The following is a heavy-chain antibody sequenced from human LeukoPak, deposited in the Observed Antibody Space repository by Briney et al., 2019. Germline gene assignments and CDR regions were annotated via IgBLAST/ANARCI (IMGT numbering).Heavy chain of an antibody. V-gene: IGHV3-23*01. D-gene: IGHD5-18*01. CDR1: GFTFSSYA. J-gene: IGHJ4*02. CDR2: ISGSGGST. Sequence: GGSLRLSCAASGFTFSSYAMSWVRQAPGKGLEWVSAISGSGGSTYYADSVKGRFTISRDNAKNSLYLQMNSLRAEDTAVYYCARDGYSYGWYYFDYWGQGTLVTVSS. CDR3: ARDGYSYGWYYFDY.